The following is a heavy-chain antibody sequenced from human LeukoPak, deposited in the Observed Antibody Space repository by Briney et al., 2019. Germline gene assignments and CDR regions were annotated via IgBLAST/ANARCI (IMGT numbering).Heavy chain of an antibody. Sequence: GGSLRLSCVASGFPFSSYWMTWVRQAPGKGLEWVANIKQDGSKKSYVDSVKGRFTISRDNAKNSLYLQMSNLRAEDTAVYFCARGGGLDVWGQGATVTVSS. CDR3: ARGGGLDV. CDR2: IKQDGSKK. V-gene: IGHV3-7*03. J-gene: IGHJ6*02. D-gene: IGHD3-16*01. CDR1: GFPFSSYW.